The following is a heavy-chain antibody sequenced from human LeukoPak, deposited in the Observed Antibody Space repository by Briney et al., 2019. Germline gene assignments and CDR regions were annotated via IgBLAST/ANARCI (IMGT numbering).Heavy chain of an antibody. Sequence: GGSLRLSCAASRFTFSSYGMHWVRQAPGKGLEWMAIIWYDGSYKYYADSVKGRFTISRDNSKNTLYLQVNSLTAEDTAVYYCARGNSDAFDICGHGTMVTVSS. J-gene: IGHJ3*02. V-gene: IGHV3-33*01. CDR1: RFTFSSYG. CDR3: ARGNSDAFDI. D-gene: IGHD4-23*01. CDR2: IWYDGSYK.